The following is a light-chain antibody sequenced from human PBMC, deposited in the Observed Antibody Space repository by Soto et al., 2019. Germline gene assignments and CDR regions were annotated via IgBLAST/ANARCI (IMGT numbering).Light chain of an antibody. Sequence: QSVLTQPPSVSXXPGQTVTITCSGTYSNIGNNFVSWYQQLPGTAPRLLIYVNNKRPSGISDRFSGSKPGTSATLDITGLQTGDEADYYCGTWDHSLGEVVFGGGTKVTVL. V-gene: IGLV1-51*01. CDR2: VNN. CDR1: YSNIGNNF. CDR3: GTWDHSLGEVV. J-gene: IGLJ2*01.